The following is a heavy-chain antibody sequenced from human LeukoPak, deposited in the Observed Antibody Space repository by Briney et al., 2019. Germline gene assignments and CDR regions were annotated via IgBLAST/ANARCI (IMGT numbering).Heavy chain of an antibody. CDR2: INPSGGST. V-gene: IGHV1-46*01. Sequence: ASVKVSCKASGYTFTSYYMHWVRQAPGQGLEWMGIINPSGGSTSYAQKFQGRVTMTRDTSTSTVYMELSSLRSDDTAVYYCATPGTVTTGFDYWGQGTLVTVSS. J-gene: IGHJ4*02. D-gene: IGHD4-17*01. CDR3: ATPGTVTTGFDY. CDR1: GYTFTSYY.